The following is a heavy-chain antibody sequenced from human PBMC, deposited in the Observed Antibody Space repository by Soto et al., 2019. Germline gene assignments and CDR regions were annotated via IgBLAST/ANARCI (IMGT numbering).Heavy chain of an antibody. D-gene: IGHD6-13*01. Sequence: EVQLVESGGGLVQPGGSLRLSCAASGFTFSSYWMHWVRQAPGKGLVWVSRINSDGSSTSYADSVKGRFTISRDNAKNTLDLQMNSLRAEDTAVYYCAREGKLIAAAGTDFDYWGQGPLVTVSS. J-gene: IGHJ4*02. V-gene: IGHV3-74*01. CDR2: INSDGSST. CDR3: AREGKLIAAAGTDFDY. CDR1: GFTFSSYW.